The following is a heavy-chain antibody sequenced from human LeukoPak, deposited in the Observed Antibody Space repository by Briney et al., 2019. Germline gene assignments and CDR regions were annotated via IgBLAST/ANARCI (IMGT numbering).Heavy chain of an antibody. D-gene: IGHD1-26*01. CDR2: ISGSGGST. CDR3: AKDRGLVGSTPSNFDY. J-gene: IGHJ4*02. Sequence: EGSLRLSCAASGITLDNAWMNWVRQAPGKGLEWVSGISGSGGSTYSADSVKGRFTISRDNSKKTVYLQMNSLRAEDTAVYYCAKDRGLVGSTPSNFDYWGQGTLVTVSS. V-gene: IGHV3-23*01. CDR1: GITLDNAW.